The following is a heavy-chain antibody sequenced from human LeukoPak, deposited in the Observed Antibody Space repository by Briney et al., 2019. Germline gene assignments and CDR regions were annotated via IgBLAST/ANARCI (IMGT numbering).Heavy chain of an antibody. D-gene: IGHD6-6*01. J-gene: IGHJ4*02. V-gene: IGHV1-8*01. Sequence: ASVKVSCRASGYTFTSYDITWVRQAPGHGLEWMGWMNPENGNTGYAEKFQAKVTMTGNTSISTADMELNSLKSDDTAVYYCASVHGSSDYDYWGQGTQVTVSS. CDR2: MNPENGNT. CDR1: GYTFTSYD. CDR3: ASVHGSSDYDY.